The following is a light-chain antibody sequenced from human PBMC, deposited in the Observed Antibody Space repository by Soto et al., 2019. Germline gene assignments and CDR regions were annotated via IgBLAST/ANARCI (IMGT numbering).Light chain of an antibody. CDR1: QSISSD. Sequence: ETVMTQAPANLSVSPGERAALSCMASQSISSDLAWYQQKPVQAPRLLIHGASTRATGFPARFSGSGSGTEFTLTISSLQSEDFAVYYCQQYNNWPWTFGQGTKVDIK. V-gene: IGKV3-15*01. J-gene: IGKJ1*01. CDR3: QQYNNWPWT. CDR2: GAS.